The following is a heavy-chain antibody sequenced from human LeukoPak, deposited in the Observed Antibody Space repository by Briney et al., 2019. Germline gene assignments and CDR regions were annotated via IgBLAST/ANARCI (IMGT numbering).Heavy chain of an antibody. D-gene: IGHD3-10*01. J-gene: IGHJ4*02. V-gene: IGHV3-30*03. Sequence: GGSLRLSCAASGFSLSSHAMSWVRQAPGKGLEWVAVTSSDLNVKLYADSVKGRFTISRDNSRSTLYLQMNSLRPEDTAIYYCAGEGYYGSGSPPSLYFDYWGQGTLVTVSS. CDR2: TSSDLNVK. CDR3: AGEGYYGSGSPPSLYFDY. CDR1: GFSLSSHA.